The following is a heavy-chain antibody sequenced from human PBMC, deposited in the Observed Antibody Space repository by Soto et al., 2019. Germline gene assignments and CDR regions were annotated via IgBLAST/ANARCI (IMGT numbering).Heavy chain of an antibody. V-gene: IGHV4-59*04. CDR1: GGSISGYY. CDR2: IYYTGST. D-gene: IGHD2-15*01. CDR3: ARLGGVIAASDFDY. J-gene: IGHJ4*02. Sequence: SETLSLTCTVSGGSISGYYWSWLRQPPGKGLEWIGTIYYTGSTYYNPPLESRVTMSLQTSKNQFSLNLTSVTAADTAVYYCARLGGVIAASDFDYWGQGALVTAPQ.